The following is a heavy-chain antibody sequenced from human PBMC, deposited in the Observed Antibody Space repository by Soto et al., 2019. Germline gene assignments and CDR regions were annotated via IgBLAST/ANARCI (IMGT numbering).Heavy chain of an antibody. CDR3: ARERNWSDP. J-gene: IGHJ5*02. CDR1: GYTLTELS. Sequence: ASVKVSCKVSGYTLTELSMHWVRQATGKGLEWMGGMNPEGGETAYAQKFQGRVTMTRNTSISTAYMELSSLRSEDTAVYYCARERNWSDPWGQGTLVTVSS. CDR2: MNPEGGET. V-gene: IGHV1-24*01.